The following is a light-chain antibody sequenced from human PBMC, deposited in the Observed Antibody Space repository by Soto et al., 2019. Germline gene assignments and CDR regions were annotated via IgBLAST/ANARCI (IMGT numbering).Light chain of an antibody. CDR1: QGISSY. CDR3: QQYYSYPRT. J-gene: IGKJ1*01. V-gene: IGKV1-8*01. Sequence: AIRMTQSPSSLSASTGDRVTITCRASQGISSYLAWYQQKPGKAPKLLIYAASTLQSGVSSRFSGSGSGTDFTLTISCLQSEDFATYYCQQYYSYPRTVGQGNQGGYQ. CDR2: AAS.